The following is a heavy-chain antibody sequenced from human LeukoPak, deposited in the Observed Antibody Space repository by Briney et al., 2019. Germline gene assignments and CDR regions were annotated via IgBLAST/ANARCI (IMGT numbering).Heavy chain of an antibody. CDR3: ARVGLYYYYYYMDV. D-gene: IGHD1-26*01. Sequence: PSETLSLTCTVSGGSISSYYWSWIRQPPGKGLEWIGYIYYSGSTNYNPSLKSRVTISVDTSKNQFSLKLSSVTAADTAVYYCARVGLYYYYYYMDVWGKGTTVTVSS. CDR2: IYYSGST. CDR1: GGSISSYY. J-gene: IGHJ6*03. V-gene: IGHV4-59*01.